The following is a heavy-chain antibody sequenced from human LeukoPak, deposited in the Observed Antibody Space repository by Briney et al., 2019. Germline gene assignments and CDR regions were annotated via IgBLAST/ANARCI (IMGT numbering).Heavy chain of an antibody. Sequence: SETLSLTCTVSGGSISSYDWSWIRQPPGKGLEWIWYIYTSGSTNYNPSLKSRVTMSVDTSKNQFSLKLSSVTAADTAVYYCAREMSAAIPDYWGQGTLVTVSS. J-gene: IGHJ4*02. V-gene: IGHV4-4*08. CDR3: AREMSAAIPDY. D-gene: IGHD2-2*02. CDR2: IYTSGST. CDR1: GGSISSYD.